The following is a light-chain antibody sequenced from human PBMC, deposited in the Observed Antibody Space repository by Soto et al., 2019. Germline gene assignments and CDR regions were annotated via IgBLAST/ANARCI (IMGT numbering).Light chain of an antibody. Sequence: EMVMTQSPATLCVSPGESATLSCRASQSVSSNLAWYQQKPGQAPRLLIYGTSTRATGIPARFSGSGSGTEFTLSISSLQSEDFAVYYCQQSDNWPPTFGQGTKVDIK. CDR3: QQSDNWPPT. CDR2: GTS. V-gene: IGKV3-15*01. J-gene: IGKJ1*01. CDR1: QSVSSN.